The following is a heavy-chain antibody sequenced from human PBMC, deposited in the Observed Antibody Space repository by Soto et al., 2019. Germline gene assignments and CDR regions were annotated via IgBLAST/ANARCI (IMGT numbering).Heavy chain of an antibody. D-gene: IGHD3-10*01. V-gene: IGHV3-11*05. CDR1: GFTFSDYY. CDR2: ISSSSSYT. Sequence: QVQLVESGGGLVKPGGSLRLSCAASGFTFSDYYMSWIRQAPGKGLEWVSYISSSSSYTNYADSVKGRFTISRDNAKNSLYLQMNSLRAEDTAVYYCASEVVSGRNLWFGEFTDAFDIWGQGTMVTVSS. CDR3: ASEVVSGRNLWFGEFTDAFDI. J-gene: IGHJ3*02.